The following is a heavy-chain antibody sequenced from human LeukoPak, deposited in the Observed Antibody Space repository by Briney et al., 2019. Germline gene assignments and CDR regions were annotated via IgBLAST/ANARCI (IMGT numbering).Heavy chain of an antibody. Sequence: PSETLSLTCTVSGGSISSSSYYWGWIRQPPGKGLEWIGSIYYSGSTYYNPSLKSRVTISVDTSKNQFSLKLSSVTAADTAVYYCARLDVKYSSSWPSLDYWGQETLVTVSS. J-gene: IGHJ4*02. CDR3: ARLDVKYSSSWPSLDY. CDR1: GGSISSSSYY. V-gene: IGHV4-39*01. CDR2: IYYSGST. D-gene: IGHD6-13*01.